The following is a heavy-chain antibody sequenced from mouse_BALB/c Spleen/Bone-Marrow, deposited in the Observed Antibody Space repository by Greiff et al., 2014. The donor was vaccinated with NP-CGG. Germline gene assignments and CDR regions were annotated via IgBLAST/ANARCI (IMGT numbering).Heavy chain of an antibody. Sequence: EVKLVESGGGLVKPGGSLKLSCAASGFTFSDYYMYWVRQTPEKRLEWVATISDGGSYTYYPDSVKGRFTISRDNAKNSLYLQMSSLKSEDTAMYYCARDRRITTATYAMDYWGQGTSVTVSS. CDR2: ISDGGSYT. CDR3: ARDRRITTATYAMDY. J-gene: IGHJ4*01. CDR1: GFTFSDYY. V-gene: IGHV5-4*02. D-gene: IGHD1-2*01.